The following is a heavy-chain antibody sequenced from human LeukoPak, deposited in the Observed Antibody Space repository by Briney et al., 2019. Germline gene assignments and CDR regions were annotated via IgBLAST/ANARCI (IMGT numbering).Heavy chain of an antibody. J-gene: IGHJ3*02. CDR1: GGSISSGGYY. V-gene: IGHV4-31*03. CDR2: IYYSGST. Sequence: SETLSLTCTVSGGSISSGGYYWSWIRQHPGKGLEWIGYIYYSGSTYYNPSLKSRVTISVDTSKNQFSLKLSSVTAADTAVYYCARGENYYDSSGYFPHAFDIWGQGTMVTVSS. D-gene: IGHD3-22*01. CDR3: ARGENYYDSSGYFPHAFDI.